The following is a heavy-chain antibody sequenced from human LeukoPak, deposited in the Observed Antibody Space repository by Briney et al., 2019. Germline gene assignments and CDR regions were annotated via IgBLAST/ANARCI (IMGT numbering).Heavy chain of an antibody. J-gene: IGHJ6*02. D-gene: IGHD3-16*01. CDR1: GFTFSTYG. CDR2: ISYDGSSK. V-gene: IGHV3-30*03. Sequence: PGGSLRLSCAASGFTFSTYGIHWVRQAPGKGLEWVALISYDGSSKYYADSVQGRFIISRDDSKNMLYLQMNSLRGEDTAVYYCARPSGSFANYFYYGLDAWGQGTTVTVSS. CDR3: ARPSGSFANYFYYGLDA.